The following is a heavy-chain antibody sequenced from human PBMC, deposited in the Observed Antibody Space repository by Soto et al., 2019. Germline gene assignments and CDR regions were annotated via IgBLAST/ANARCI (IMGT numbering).Heavy chain of an antibody. CDR2: ISHDGSDK. V-gene: IGHV3-30*18. CDR1: GFTFSSYG. Sequence: QVQLVESEGGVVQPGRSLRLSCAASGFTFSSYGMHWVSQAPGKGLEWVAFISHDGSDKYYGDSVKGRFTISRDNSRNTLYLQMNSLRAVDTALYYCAKHDYSNYFDYWGQGTLVTVSS. J-gene: IGHJ4*02. CDR3: AKHDYSNYFDY. D-gene: IGHD4-4*01.